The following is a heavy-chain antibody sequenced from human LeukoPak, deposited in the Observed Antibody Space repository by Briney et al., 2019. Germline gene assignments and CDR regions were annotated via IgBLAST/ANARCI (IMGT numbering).Heavy chain of an antibody. CDR3: ARAPRRIVVVAYFDY. CDR1: GFTFSSYA. V-gene: IGHV3-23*01. CDR2: ISGSGGST. J-gene: IGHJ4*02. D-gene: IGHD2-15*01. Sequence: GGSLRLSCAASGFTFSSYAMSWVRQAPGKGLEWVSGISGSGGSTYYADSVKGRFTISRDNSKNTLYLQMNSLRAEDTAVYYCARAPRRIVVVAYFDYWGQGTLVTVSS.